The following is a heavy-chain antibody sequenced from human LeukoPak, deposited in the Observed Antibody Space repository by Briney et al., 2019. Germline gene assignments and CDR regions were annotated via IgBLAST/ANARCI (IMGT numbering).Heavy chain of an antibody. J-gene: IGHJ4*02. V-gene: IGHV4-61*02. CDR2: IYSSGST. Sequence: PSETLSLTCTVSGGSISSGSYYWSWIRQPAGKGLEWIGRIYSSGSTNYNPSLKSRVTISVDTSKNQFSLKLSSVTAADTAVYYCARGGYDYVWGSYRYQGRSFDYWGQGTLVTVSS. CDR1: GGSISSGSYY. D-gene: IGHD3-16*02. CDR3: ARGGYDYVWGSYRYQGRSFDY.